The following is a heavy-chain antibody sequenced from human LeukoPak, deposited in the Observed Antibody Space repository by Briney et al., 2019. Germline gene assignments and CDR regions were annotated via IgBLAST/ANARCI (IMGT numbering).Heavy chain of an antibody. CDR1: GFTFSSYE. V-gene: IGHV3-21*01. D-gene: IGHD6-13*01. CDR3: ARDLLAAGV. Sequence: GGSLRLSCAASGFTFSSYEMNWVRQAPGKGLEWVSSISSSSSYIYYADSVKGRFTISRDNAKNSLYLQMNSPRAEDTAVYYCARDLLAAGVWGKGTTVTVSS. J-gene: IGHJ6*04. CDR2: ISSSSSYI.